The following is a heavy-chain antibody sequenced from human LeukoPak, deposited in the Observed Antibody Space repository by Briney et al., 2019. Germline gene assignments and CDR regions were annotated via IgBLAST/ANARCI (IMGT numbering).Heavy chain of an antibody. CDR1: GFTFSDYY. V-gene: IGHV3-11*01. J-gene: IGHJ4*02. CDR2: ISSSGSTI. D-gene: IGHD3-22*01. CDR3: AKDPWPSYYYDSSGPTTVDY. Sequence: PGGSLRLSCAASGFTFSDYYMSWIRQAPGKGLEWVSYISSSGSTIYYADSVKGRFTISRDNSKNTLYLQMNSLRAEDTAVYYCAKDPWPSYYYDSSGPTTVDYWGQGTLVTVSS.